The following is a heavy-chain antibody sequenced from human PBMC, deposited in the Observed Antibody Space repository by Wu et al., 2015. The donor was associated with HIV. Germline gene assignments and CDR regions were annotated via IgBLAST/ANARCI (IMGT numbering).Heavy chain of an antibody. V-gene: IGHV1-69*01. CDR1: GGTFSSYA. J-gene: IGHJ6*02. CDR2: IIPIFGTA. Sequence: QVQLVQSGAEVKKPGSSVKVSCKASGGTFSSYAISWVRQAPGQGLEWMGGIIPIFGTANYAQKFQGRVTITTDESTSTAYMELSSLRSEDTAVYYCARPRYCSGGSCYSQTYGMDVWGQGDHGYRLL. CDR3: ARPRYCSGGSCYSQTYGMDV. D-gene: IGHD2-15*01.